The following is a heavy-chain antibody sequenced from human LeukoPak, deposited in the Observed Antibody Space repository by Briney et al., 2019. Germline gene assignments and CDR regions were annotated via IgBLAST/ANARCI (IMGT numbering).Heavy chain of an antibody. V-gene: IGHV3-23*01. Sequence: SGGSLRLSCAASGFTFSNYAMSWVRQAPGKGLEWVSTVNDRGTYYADSVKGRFTISRDNSKNTLYLEMNSLRAEDTALYYCAKDEYSGYGSFDYWGQGILVTVSS. CDR2: VNDRGT. CDR1: GFTFSNYA. CDR3: AKDEYSGYGSFDY. J-gene: IGHJ4*02. D-gene: IGHD5-12*01.